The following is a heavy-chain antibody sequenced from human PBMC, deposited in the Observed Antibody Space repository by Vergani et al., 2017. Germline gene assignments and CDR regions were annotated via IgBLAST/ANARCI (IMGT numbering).Heavy chain of an antibody. CDR3: AKADYGSGSHTPDP. V-gene: IGHV3-23*01. CDR2: ISGSGGST. D-gene: IGHD3-10*01. CDR1: GFTFSSYA. J-gene: IGHJ5*02. Sequence: EVQLLESGGGLVQPGGSLRLSCAASGFTFSSYAMSWVRQAPGKGLAWVSAISGSGGSTYYADSVKGRFTISRDNSKNTLYLQMNSLRAEDTAVYYCAKADYGSGSHTPDPWGQGTLVTVSS.